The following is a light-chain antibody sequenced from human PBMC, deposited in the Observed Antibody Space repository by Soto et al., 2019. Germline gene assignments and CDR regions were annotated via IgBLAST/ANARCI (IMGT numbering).Light chain of an antibody. CDR2: AAS. CDR1: QSVSGAY. V-gene: IGKV3-20*01. J-gene: IGKJ1*01. CDR3: HHYGGSARK. Sequence: VVLVQSPGTLSLSPGERATVSCRASQSVSGAYLGWYQQKPGQAPRLLIYAASSRATGIPRRFSGSGSGTDFTLTISNLEPEDFAMYFCHHYGGSARKFGQGTKVDIK.